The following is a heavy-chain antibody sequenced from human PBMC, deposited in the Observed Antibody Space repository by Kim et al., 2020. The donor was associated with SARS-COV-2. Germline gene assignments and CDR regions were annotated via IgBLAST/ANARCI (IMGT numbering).Heavy chain of an antibody. J-gene: IGHJ4*02. CDR3: ARGPTRNYFDY. Sequence: TNHNPSPESRVTISLDTSKNPFSLKLTSVTAADTAAYYCARGPTRNYFDYWGQGSLVTVSS. V-gene: IGHV4-61*03. CDR2: T.